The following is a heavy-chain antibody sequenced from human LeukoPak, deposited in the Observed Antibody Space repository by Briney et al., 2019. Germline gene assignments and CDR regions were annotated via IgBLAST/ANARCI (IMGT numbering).Heavy chain of an antibody. Sequence: GGSLRLSCAASGFTFSSYEMDWVRQAPGKGLEWVGRIKSKTDGGTTDYAAPVKGRFTISRDDSKNTLYLQMNSLKTEDTAVYYCTTVGGYCSSTSCYIWGKGTTVTVSS. J-gene: IGHJ6*04. D-gene: IGHD2-2*02. CDR1: GFTFSSYE. CDR3: TTVGGYCSSTSCYI. CDR2: IKSKTDGGTT. V-gene: IGHV3-15*07.